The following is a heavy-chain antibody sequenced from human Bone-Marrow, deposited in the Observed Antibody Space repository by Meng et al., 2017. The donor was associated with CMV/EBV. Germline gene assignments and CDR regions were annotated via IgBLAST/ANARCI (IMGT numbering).Heavy chain of an antibody. V-gene: IGHV1-2*02. CDR1: GYTFTSYD. CDR3: ARDRALERRGQPDY. CDR2: INPNSGGT. D-gene: IGHD1-1*01. Sequence: ASVKVSCKASGYTFTSYDINWVRQATGQGLEWMGWINPNSGGTNYAQKFQGRVTMTRDTSISTAYMELSRLRSDDTAVYYCARDRALERRGQPDYWGQGTLVTGSS. J-gene: IGHJ4*02.